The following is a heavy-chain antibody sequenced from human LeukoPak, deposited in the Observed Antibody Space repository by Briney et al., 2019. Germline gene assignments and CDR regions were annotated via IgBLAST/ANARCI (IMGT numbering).Heavy chain of an antibody. Sequence: SETLSLTCAVYGGSFSGYYWSWIRQPPGKGLEWIGEINHSGSTDYNPSLKSRVTISVDTSKNQFSLKLSSVTAADTAVYYCARGSIVVVPAAIHRKYNWFDPWGQGTLVTVSS. J-gene: IGHJ5*02. V-gene: IGHV4-34*01. D-gene: IGHD2-2*01. CDR2: INHSGST. CDR1: GGSFSGYY. CDR3: ARGSIVVVPAAIHRKYNWFDP.